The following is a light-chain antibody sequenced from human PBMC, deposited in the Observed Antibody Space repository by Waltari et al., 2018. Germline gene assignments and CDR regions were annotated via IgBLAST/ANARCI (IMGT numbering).Light chain of an antibody. CDR1: SSDVGSYNS. J-gene: IGLJ3*02. CDR3: SSQSSNNVVL. V-gene: IGLV2-14*03. CDR2: DVS. Sequence: QSALTQPASVSGSPGQSITISGTGTSSDVGSYNSVSWYQAHPGQGPKVIIYDVSDRPSGVSARFSGSKSGNTASLTISGLQAEDEADYYCSSQSSNNVVLFGGGTKVTVL.